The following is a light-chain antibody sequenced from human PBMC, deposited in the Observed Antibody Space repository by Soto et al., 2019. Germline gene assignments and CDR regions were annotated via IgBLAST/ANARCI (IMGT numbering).Light chain of an antibody. CDR1: SSNIGSGYD. CDR2: GDN. Sequence: QSALTQPPSVSGAPGQRVTISCTGSSSNIGSGYDVHWYQQIPGTAPKLLIYGDNNRPSGVPDRFSGSRSGTSASLAITGLQAEDEADYYCQSYDTSLSAHVVFGGGTKLIVL. CDR3: QSYDTSLSAHVV. J-gene: IGLJ2*01. V-gene: IGLV1-40*01.